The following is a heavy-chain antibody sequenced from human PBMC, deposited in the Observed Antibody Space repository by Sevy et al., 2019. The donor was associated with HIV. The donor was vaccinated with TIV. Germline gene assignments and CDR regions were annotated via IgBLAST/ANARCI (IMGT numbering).Heavy chain of an antibody. J-gene: IGHJ3*02. D-gene: IGHD2-21*02. V-gene: IGHV3-23*01. Sequence: GGSLRLSCAASGFTFSSYAMSWVRQAPGKGLEWVSAISGSGGSTYYADSAKGRFTISRDNSKNTLYLQMNSLRAEDTAVYYCARYCGGDCYLNDAFDIWGQGTMVTVSS. CDR3: ARYCGGDCYLNDAFDI. CDR1: GFTFSSYA. CDR2: ISGSGGST.